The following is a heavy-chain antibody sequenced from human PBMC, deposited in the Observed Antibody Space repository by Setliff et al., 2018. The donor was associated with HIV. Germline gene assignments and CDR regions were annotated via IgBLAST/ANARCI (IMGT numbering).Heavy chain of an antibody. D-gene: IGHD3-3*01. V-gene: IGHV3-48*03. CDR3: ARVRTILGPDF. CDR1: GFTFSSYE. J-gene: IGHJ4*02. CDR2: ISSSGTSP. Sequence: PGGSLRLSCAASGFTFSSYEMNWVRQAPGKGLEWLSYISSSGTSPFYADSVKCRLTISRDNAKIAPFLQMNSLRAEDTAVYDCARVRTILGPDFWGQGTLVTVSA.